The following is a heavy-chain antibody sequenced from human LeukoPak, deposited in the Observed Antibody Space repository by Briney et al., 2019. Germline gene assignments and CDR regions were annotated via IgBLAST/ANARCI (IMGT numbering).Heavy chain of an antibody. D-gene: IGHD7-27*01. Sequence: ASVKVSCKASAYTFTGYYIHWVRQAPGHGLEWMGWINPNSGGTNYAQKFQGRVTMSVDTSKNQFSLKLSSVTAADTAVYYCARWRDWGSSHFDYWGQGTLVTVSS. J-gene: IGHJ4*02. CDR3: ARWRDWGSSHFDY. CDR1: AYTFTGYY. V-gene: IGHV1-2*02. CDR2: INPNSGGT.